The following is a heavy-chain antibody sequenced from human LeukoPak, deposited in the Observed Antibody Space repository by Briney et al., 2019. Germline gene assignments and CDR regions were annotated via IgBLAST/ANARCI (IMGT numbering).Heavy chain of an antibody. V-gene: IGHV4-34*01. Sequence: SETLSLTCALYVGSFSNYYWSWIPQPPGRGLEWIGELNDSGRTNYNPSLMSRVTVSVDTSKNQFSLRLTSVTATDTAVYYCARRWNYGRNYYIDVWGNGATVSVSS. CDR1: VGSFSNYY. D-gene: IGHD1-7*01. CDR2: LNDSGRT. CDR3: ARRWNYGRNYYIDV. J-gene: IGHJ6*03.